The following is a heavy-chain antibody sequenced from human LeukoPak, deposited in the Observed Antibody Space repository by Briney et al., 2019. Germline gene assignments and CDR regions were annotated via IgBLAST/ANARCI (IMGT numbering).Heavy chain of an antibody. J-gene: IGHJ6*02. CDR2: ISGSGGST. Sequence: GGSLRLSCAASGFTFSSYAMSWVRQAPGKGLEWVSAISGSGGSTYYADSVKGRFTISRDNSKNTLYLQMNSLRAEDTAVYYCAKDRDRGVGYYGMDVWGQGTTVTVSS. V-gene: IGHV3-23*01. CDR1: GFTFSSYA. CDR3: AKDRDRGVGYYGMDV. D-gene: IGHD3-10*01.